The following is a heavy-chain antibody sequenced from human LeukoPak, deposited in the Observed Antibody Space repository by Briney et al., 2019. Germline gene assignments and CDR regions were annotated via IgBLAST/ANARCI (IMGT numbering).Heavy chain of an antibody. J-gene: IGHJ5*02. CDR1: GYTFTGYY. D-gene: IGHD6-13*01. Sequence: VASVKVSCKASGYTFTGYYMHWVRQAPGQGLEWMGWINPNSGGTNYAQKFQGRVTMTRDTSISTAYMELSRLRSDDTAVYYCARGSGIAAAGTGAYNWFDPWGQGTLVTVSS. CDR3: ARGSGIAAAGTGAYNWFDP. CDR2: INPNSGGT. V-gene: IGHV1-2*02.